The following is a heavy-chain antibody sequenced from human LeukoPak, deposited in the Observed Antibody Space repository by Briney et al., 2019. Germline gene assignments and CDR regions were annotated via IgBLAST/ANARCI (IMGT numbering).Heavy chain of an antibody. CDR1: GFTVSSNY. CDR2: IYSGGST. CDR3: ARDAPRVGMDV. V-gene: IGHV3-53*01. Sequence: GGSLRLSCAASGFTVSSNYMSWGRQGPGKGVEGVSVIYSGGSTYYSDSVTGRFTISRDDSKNTLYLQMNSLRAEDTAVYYCARDAPRVGMDVWGKGTTVTVSS. J-gene: IGHJ6*04.